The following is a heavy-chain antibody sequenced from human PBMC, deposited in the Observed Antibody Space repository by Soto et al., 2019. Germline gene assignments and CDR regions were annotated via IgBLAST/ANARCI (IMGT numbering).Heavy chain of an antibody. J-gene: IGHJ6*02. CDR1: GGTFSSYA. CDR2: IIPIFGTA. D-gene: IGHD4-4*01. V-gene: IGHV1-69*13. Sequence: SVKVSCKASGGTFSSYAISWVRQAPGQGLEWMGGIIPIFGTANYAQKFQGRVTITADESMSTAYMELSSLRSEDTAVYYCARGDYSLTAGTYYYYGMDVWGQGTTVTVSS. CDR3: ARGDYSLTAGTYYYYGMDV.